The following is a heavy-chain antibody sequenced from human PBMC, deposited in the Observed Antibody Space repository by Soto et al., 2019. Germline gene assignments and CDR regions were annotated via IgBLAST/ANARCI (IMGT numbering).Heavy chain of an antibody. J-gene: IGHJ4*02. CDR3: ARDGSMILTE. CDR2: IWYDGSNK. D-gene: IGHD3-22*01. CDR1: GFTFTTYG. V-gene: IGHV3-33*01. Sequence: QVELVEWGGGVVQPGRSLRISCAASGFTFTTYGMHWVRQAPGKGLEWVAHIWYDGSNKYYADSVKGRFTISRDNSKGTVFLQMNSLIAEDTAVYYCARDGSMILTEWGQGTLVTVSS.